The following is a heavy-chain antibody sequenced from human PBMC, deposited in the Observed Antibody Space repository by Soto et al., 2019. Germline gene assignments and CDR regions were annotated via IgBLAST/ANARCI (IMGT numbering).Heavy chain of an antibody. D-gene: IGHD2-2*01. CDR2: ISGDGGTS. Sequence: EVQLLESGGGLVQPGGSLRLSCAASGFTVTSYAMSWVRQAPGKGLEWVSVISGDGGTSYYADSVRGRFTISRDFSKKTVNLEAIRHEHHDTAIHGRPIDSNISTSRFDYWGPGTLVTV. V-gene: IGHV3-23*01. J-gene: IGHJ4*02. CDR3: PIDSNISTSRFDY. CDR1: GFTVTSYA.